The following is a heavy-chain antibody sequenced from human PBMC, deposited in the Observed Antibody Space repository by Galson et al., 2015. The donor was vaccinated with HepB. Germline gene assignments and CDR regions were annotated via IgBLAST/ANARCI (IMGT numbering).Heavy chain of an antibody. Sequence: SLRLSCAASGFTFSSYGMHWVRQAPGKGLEWVAVIWYDGSNKYYADSVKGRFTISRDNSKNTLYLQMNSLRAEDTAVYYCARERGPGSSSWPQWFDPWGQGTLVTVSS. CDR3: ARERGPGSSSWPQWFDP. CDR2: IWYDGSNK. CDR1: GFTFSSYG. D-gene: IGHD6-13*01. V-gene: IGHV3-33*01. J-gene: IGHJ5*02.